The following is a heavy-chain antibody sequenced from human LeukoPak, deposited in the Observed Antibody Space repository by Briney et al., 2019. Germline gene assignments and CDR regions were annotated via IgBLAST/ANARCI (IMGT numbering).Heavy chain of an antibody. CDR2: ISGSGVST. V-gene: IGHV3-23*01. D-gene: IGHD5-24*01. CDR1: GFTFSSYA. Sequence: PGGSLRLSCAASGFTFSSYAMSWVRQAPGKGLEWVSSISGSGVSTDYADSVKGRFTVSRDNSKNTLYLQMNSLRAEDTAVYYCANTVGDMAASYFDYWGQGTLVTVSS. J-gene: IGHJ4*02. CDR3: ANTVGDMAASYFDY.